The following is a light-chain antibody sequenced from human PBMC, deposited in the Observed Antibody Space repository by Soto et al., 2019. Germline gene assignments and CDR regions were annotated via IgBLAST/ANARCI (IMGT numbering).Light chain of an antibody. Sequence: QSALTQPASVSGAPGQAITITCAGTSSDGGAYRHGSWHQQYPGKAPKLMIYDVSDRPSGVSYRFSGSKSGNTASMTISGLQAEDEADYYCSAYTTSRSYMFGSGTKVTVL. CDR2: DVS. J-gene: IGLJ1*01. CDR3: SAYTTSRSYM. CDR1: SSDGGAYRH. V-gene: IGLV2-14*01.